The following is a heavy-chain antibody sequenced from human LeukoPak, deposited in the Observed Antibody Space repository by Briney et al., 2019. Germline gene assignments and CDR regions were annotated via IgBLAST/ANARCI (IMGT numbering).Heavy chain of an antibody. J-gene: IGHJ6*02. CDR2: IYNSGRT. D-gene: IGHD1-26*01. CDR1: GGSISSGGYY. Sequence: PSQTLSLTCAVSGGSISSGGYYWSWIRQPPGKGLEWIGYIYNSGRTYYNPSLKSRATISVDRSKNQFSLKLSSVTAADTAVYYCARRVGEYGMDVWGQGTTVTVSS. V-gene: IGHV4-30-2*01. CDR3: ARRVGEYGMDV.